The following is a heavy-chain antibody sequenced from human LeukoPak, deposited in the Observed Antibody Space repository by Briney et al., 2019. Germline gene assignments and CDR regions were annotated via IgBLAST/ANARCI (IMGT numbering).Heavy chain of an antibody. Sequence: GESLKISCQGSGYNFPIYWIGWLRQMPGQGLEWMGIIYPDDSNTIYGPSFQGQVTISADKSINTAYLEWSSLKASDTAIYYCARQGAAGKYYYYYMDVWGKGTTVTVSS. D-gene: IGHD6-13*01. J-gene: IGHJ6*03. CDR3: ARQGAAGKYYYYYMDV. CDR1: GYNFPIYW. V-gene: IGHV5-51*01. CDR2: IYPDDSNT.